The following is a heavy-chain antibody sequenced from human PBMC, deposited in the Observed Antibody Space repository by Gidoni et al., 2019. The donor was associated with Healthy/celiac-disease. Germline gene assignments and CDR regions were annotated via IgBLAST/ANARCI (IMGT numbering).Heavy chain of an antibody. CDR3: ARLVSGSATVTNRDW. D-gene: IGHD4-17*01. CDR1: GFTFSSYS. V-gene: IGHV3-21*05. J-gene: IGHJ4*02. Sequence: EVQLVESGGGLVKPGGSLSLSCAASGFTFSSYSMNWVLPATGKGLEWASFISSRSSYIYDADSVKGRFTISRDNAKNSLYLQMNSLRAEDTAVYYCARLVSGSATVTNRDWWGQGTLVTVSS. CDR2: ISSRSSYI.